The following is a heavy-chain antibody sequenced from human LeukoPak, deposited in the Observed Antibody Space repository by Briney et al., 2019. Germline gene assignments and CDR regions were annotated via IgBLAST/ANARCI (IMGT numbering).Heavy chain of an antibody. CDR2: IKQDGSEK. Sequence: GGSLRLSCGASGFTFSSYWMSWVRQAPGKGLEWVANIKQDGSEKYYVDSAKGRFTISRDNAKNSLYLQMNSLRVEDTAVYYCARYCGGDCYGMDVWGQGTTVTVSS. CDR1: GFTFSSYW. D-gene: IGHD2-21*02. V-gene: IGHV3-7*01. J-gene: IGHJ6*02. CDR3: ARYCGGDCYGMDV.